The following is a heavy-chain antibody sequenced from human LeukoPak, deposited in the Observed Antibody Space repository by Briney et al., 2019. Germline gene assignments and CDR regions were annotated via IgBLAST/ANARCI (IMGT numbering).Heavy chain of an antibody. Sequence: SETLSLTCTVSGGSISNYYWSWIRQPAGKGLEWIGRIYTSGSTNYNPSLRSRVTILLDTSKNQFSLNLNSVTAADTAVYYCARVDIPMAGHAFDIWGQGTMVTVSS. CDR2: IYTSGST. CDR3: ARVDIPMAGHAFDI. V-gene: IGHV4-4*07. CDR1: GGSISNYY. D-gene: IGHD5-18*01. J-gene: IGHJ3*02.